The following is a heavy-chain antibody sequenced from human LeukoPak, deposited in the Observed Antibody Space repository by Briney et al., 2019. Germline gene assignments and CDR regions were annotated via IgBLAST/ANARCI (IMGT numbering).Heavy chain of an antibody. Sequence: GGSLRLSCAASGFTFSSYWMHWVRQAPGKGLVWVSLISSDGSSTTYADSVKGRFTISRDNAKNTLFLQMNSLRAEDTAVYYCARWRLPAADPWYFDLWGRGTLVTVSS. CDR2: ISSDGSST. J-gene: IGHJ2*01. CDR1: GFTFSSYW. D-gene: IGHD6-13*01. V-gene: IGHV3-74*01. CDR3: ARWRLPAADPWYFDL.